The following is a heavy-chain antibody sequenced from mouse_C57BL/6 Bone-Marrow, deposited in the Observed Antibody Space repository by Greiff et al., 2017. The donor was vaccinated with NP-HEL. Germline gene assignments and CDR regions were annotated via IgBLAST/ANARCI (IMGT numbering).Heavy chain of an antibody. V-gene: IGHV1-63*01. CDR1: GYTFTNYW. J-gene: IGHJ2*01. CDR2: IYPGGGYT. D-gene: IGHD2-3*01. CDR3: ARYDGSFFDY. Sequence: VKLMESGAELVRPGTSVKMSCKASGYTFTNYWIGWAKQRPGHGLEWIGDIYPGGGYTNYNEKFKGKATLTADKSSSTAYMQFSSLTSEDSAIYYCARYDGSFFDYWGQGTTLTVSS.